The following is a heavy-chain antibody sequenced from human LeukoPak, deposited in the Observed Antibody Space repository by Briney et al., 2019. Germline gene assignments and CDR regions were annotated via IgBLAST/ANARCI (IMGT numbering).Heavy chain of an antibody. Sequence: GGSLRLSCAASGFTFNDYEMTWVRQAPGKGLEWISYISSSGSITSHADSVKGRFTVSRDNAKNSLYQQMNSLRAEDTAVYYCARDTGVPYYDFWSGYYNYYYYYMDVWGKGTTVTVSS. J-gene: IGHJ6*03. V-gene: IGHV3-48*03. D-gene: IGHD3-3*01. CDR1: GFTFNDYE. CDR3: ARDTGVPYYDFWSGYYNYYYYYMDV. CDR2: ISSSGSIT.